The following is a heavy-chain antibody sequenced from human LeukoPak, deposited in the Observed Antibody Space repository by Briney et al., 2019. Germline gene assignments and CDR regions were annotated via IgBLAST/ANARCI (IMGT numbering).Heavy chain of an antibody. CDR2: ISAYNGNT. J-gene: IGHJ3*02. Sequence: ASVKVSCKASGYTFTSYGISWVRQAPGQGLEWMGWISAYNGNTNYAQKLQGRVTMTTDTSTSTAYMELRSLRSDDTAVYYCARGYYYDSSGYGGFDIWGQGTMVTVSS. CDR1: GYTFTSYG. CDR3: ARGYYYDSSGYGGFDI. D-gene: IGHD3-22*01. V-gene: IGHV1-18*01.